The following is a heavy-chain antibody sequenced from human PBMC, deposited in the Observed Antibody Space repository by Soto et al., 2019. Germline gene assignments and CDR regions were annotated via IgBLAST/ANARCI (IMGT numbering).Heavy chain of an antibody. V-gene: IGHV3-11*01. CDR3: ARQAARNYIDS. CDR2: IDSRGRTL. Sequence: GGSLRLSCVASGFTFSDYAMSGIRQAPGKGLEWLAFIDSRGRTLSYADSVRGRFTISRDNAENSVYLQMDSLRADDTAVYYCARQAARNYIDSWGQGNSVTVSS. J-gene: IGHJ4*02. CDR1: GFTFSDYA. D-gene: IGHD6-6*01.